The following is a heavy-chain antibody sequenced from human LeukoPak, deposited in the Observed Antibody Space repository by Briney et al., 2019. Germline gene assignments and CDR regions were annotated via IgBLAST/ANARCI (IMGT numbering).Heavy chain of an antibody. J-gene: IGHJ1*01. CDR3: ASCRSSRSHFQH. V-gene: IGHV4-34*01. CDR1: GGSFSGYY. Sequence: PSETLSLTCAVYGGSFSGYYWGWIRQPPGKGLEWIGEINHSGSTNYNPSLKSRVTISVDTSKNQFSLKLSSVTAADTAVYYCASCRSSRSHFQHWGQGTLVTVSS. D-gene: IGHD2-15*01. CDR2: INHSGST.